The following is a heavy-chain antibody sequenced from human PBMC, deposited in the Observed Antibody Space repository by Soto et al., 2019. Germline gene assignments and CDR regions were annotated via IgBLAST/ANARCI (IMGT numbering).Heavy chain of an antibody. CDR1: GVTVSSNY. D-gene: IGHD5-18*01. V-gene: IGHV3-66*04. CDR2: IYSCGST. Sequence: EVQLVESGGGLVQPGGSLRLSCAASGVTVSSNYMSWVSQAPGKGLEWVSVIYSCGSTYYADCVKGRFTISRDNSKNTLYLQMNSLRAEDTAVYYCARHGYNYGGGYLDYWGQGTLVTVSS. CDR3: ARHGYNYGGGYLDY. J-gene: IGHJ4*02.